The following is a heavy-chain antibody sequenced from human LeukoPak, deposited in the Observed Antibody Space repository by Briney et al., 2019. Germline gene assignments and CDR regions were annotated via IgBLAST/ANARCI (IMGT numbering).Heavy chain of an antibody. CDR2: ISGSGGST. Sequence: PGGSLRLSCAASGFTFSSYAMSWVRQAPGKGLEWVSAISGSGGSTYYADSVKGRFTISRDNSKNTLYLQMNSLRAEDTAVYYCEKVGLVLLWFGEFPPISGYFDYWGQGTLVTVSS. D-gene: IGHD3-10*01. J-gene: IGHJ4*02. CDR3: EKVGLVLLWFGEFPPISGYFDY. V-gene: IGHV3-23*01. CDR1: GFTFSSYA.